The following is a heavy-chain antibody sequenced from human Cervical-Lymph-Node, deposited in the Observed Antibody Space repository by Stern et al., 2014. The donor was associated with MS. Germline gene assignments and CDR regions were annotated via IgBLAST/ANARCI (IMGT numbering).Heavy chain of an antibody. J-gene: IGHJ6*02. CDR2: IIPMFGTA. CDR3: ASSVGELTPEAV. CDR1: GGTFSSHA. D-gene: IGHD3-10*01. Sequence: VQLVESGAEVKKPGSSVRVSCKASGGTFSSHAISWVRQAPGQGLEWMGGIIPMFGTAKYAQKFQGRVTITADVSTSTAYMEVSSLRSEDTAVYYCASSVGELTPEAVWGQGTTVTVFS. V-gene: IGHV1-69*01.